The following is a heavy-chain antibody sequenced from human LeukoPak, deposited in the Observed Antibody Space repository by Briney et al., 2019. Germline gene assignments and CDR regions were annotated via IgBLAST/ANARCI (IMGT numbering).Heavy chain of an antibody. CDR2: ISWNSGSI. V-gene: IGHV3-9*01. CDR3: ARGDSISWYAY. Sequence: GRSLRLSCAASGFTFDDYAMHWVRQAPGKGLEWVSGISWNSGSIGYADSVKGRFTISRDNAKNSLYLQMNSLRAEDTALYYCARGDSISWYAYWGRGILVTVSS. D-gene: IGHD6-13*01. J-gene: IGHJ4*02. CDR1: GFTFDDYA.